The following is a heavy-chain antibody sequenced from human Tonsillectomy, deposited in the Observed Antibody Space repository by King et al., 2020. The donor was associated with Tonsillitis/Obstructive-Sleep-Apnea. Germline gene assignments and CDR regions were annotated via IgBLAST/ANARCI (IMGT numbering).Heavy chain of an antibody. D-gene: IGHD3-10*01. V-gene: IGHV1-69*06. CDR1: GGTLSRYA. CDR3: ARAGPFGQPEEKSSSYYDMDV. Sequence: VQLVQSGAEVKKPGSSVKVSCKASGGTLSRYAINWVRQAPGQGLEWMGGIIPFLGTANYAQKFQGRDTITADKSTSTAYMELSSLRSADTAVYYCARAGPFGQPEEKSSSYYDMDVWGQGTTVTVSS. J-gene: IGHJ6*02. CDR2: IIPFLGTA.